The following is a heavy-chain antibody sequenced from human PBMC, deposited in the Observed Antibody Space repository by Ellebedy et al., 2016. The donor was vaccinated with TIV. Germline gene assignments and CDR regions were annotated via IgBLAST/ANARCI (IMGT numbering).Heavy chain of an antibody. V-gene: IGHV1-69*13. CDR1: GCTFRNDS. CDR2: IIPILATA. J-gene: IGHJ6*02. Sequence: AASVKVSCKATGCTFRNDSISWVRQAPGQGPRWMGAIIPILATANYAQKFQCRVTLTADAATSIVYMELSSLRSEDTAVYYCARKSPDAYYYAMDVWGQGTTVTVSS. CDR3: ARKSPDAYYYAMDV.